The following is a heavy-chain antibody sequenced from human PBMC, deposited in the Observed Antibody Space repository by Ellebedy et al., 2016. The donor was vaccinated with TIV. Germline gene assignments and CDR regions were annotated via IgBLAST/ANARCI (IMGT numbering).Heavy chain of an antibody. CDR1: GFTFSSYA. J-gene: IGHJ5*02. CDR3: AKDLGVFRPPGYNWFDP. V-gene: IGHV3-23*01. Sequence: GGSLRLSCAASGFTFSSYAMSWVRQAPGKGLEWVSAISGSGGSTYYADSVKGRFTISRDNSKNTLYLQMNSLRAEDTAVYYCAKDLGVFRPPGYNWFDPWGQGTLVTVSS. D-gene: IGHD3-16*01. CDR2: ISGSGGST.